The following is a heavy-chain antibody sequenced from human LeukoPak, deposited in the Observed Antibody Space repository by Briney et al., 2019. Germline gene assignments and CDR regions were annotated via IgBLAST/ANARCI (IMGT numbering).Heavy chain of an antibody. CDR2: ISSSSSYI. J-gene: IGHJ6*02. CDR1: GFTFSSYS. CDR3: XXXXXXXXXXXXXXKLSNYGMDV. Sequence: GGSLRLSCAASGFTFSSYSMNWVRQAPGKGLEWVSSISSSSSYIYYADSVKGRFTISRDNAKNSLYLQMNSLRAEDTAVYYXXXXXXXXXXXXXXXKLSNYGMDVWGQGTTVTVSS. D-gene: IGHD1-26*01. V-gene: IGHV3-21*01.